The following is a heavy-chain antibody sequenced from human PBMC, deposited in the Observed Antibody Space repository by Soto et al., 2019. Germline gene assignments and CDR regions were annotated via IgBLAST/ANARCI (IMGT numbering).Heavy chain of an antibody. Sequence: SHTLSLTRDTSGGSVSSNSAAWNWIRQSPSRGLEWLGRTYYRSKWYNDYAISVKSRISIKSDTSKNQFSVQLNSVTPEDTAVHYCVRGAAVRTVFDHWGQGILVTVSS. J-gene: IGHJ4*02. CDR3: VRGAAVRTVFDH. CDR2: TYYRSKWYN. CDR1: GGSVSSNSAA. V-gene: IGHV6-1*01. D-gene: IGHD2-15*01.